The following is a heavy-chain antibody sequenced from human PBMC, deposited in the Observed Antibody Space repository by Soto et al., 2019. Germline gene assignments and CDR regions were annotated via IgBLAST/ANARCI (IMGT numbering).Heavy chain of an antibody. CDR2: INPDNGAA. CDR3: ARGVGSDY. CDR1: GYTFTGYY. J-gene: IGHJ4*02. D-gene: IGHD1-26*01. V-gene: IGHV1-2*02. Sequence: QVQLVQSGAEVKKPGASVKVSCQVSGYTFTGYYLHWARQAPGQGLEWMGWINPDNGAANYAQQFQGRVTMTRDTSISTVYMELSSLRSEDTAVYYCARGVGSDYWGQGTLVTVSS.